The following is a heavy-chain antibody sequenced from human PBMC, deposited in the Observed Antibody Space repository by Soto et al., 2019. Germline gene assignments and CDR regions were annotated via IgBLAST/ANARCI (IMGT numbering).Heavy chain of an antibody. CDR2: IYYSGST. D-gene: IGHD1-26*01. V-gene: IGHV4-59*01. CDR3: ARAIQIYSGRRYYFDY. Sequence: PSETLSLTCTVSGGSISSYYWSWIRQPPGKGLEWIGYIYYSGSTNYNPSLKSRVTISVDTSKNQFSLKLSSVTAADTAVYYCARAIQIYSGRRYYFDYWGQGTPVPVSS. CDR1: GGSISSYY. J-gene: IGHJ4*02.